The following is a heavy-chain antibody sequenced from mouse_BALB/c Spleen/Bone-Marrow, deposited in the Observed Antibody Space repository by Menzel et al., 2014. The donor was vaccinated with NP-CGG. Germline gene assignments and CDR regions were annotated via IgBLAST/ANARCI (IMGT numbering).Heavy chain of an antibody. CDR1: GFTFTDYY. V-gene: IGHV7-3*02. J-gene: IGHJ3*01. CDR3: ARGAYGNYFAWFAY. CDR2: IRNKANGYTT. Sequence: EVKLVESGGGLVQPGGSLRLSCATSGFTFTDYYMSWVRPPPGKALEWLGFIRNKANGYTTEYSASVKGRFTISRDNSQSILYLQMNTLRAEDSATYYCARGAYGNYFAWFAYWGQGTLVTVSA. D-gene: IGHD2-1*01.